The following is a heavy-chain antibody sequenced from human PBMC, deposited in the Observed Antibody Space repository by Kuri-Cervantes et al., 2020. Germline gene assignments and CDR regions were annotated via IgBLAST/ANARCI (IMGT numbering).Heavy chain of an antibody. J-gene: IGHJ3*01. D-gene: IGHD3-10*01. CDR2: VIPLLGTA. V-gene: IGHV1-69*05. CDR3: ARELGSLVTDAFDL. CDR1: GGTFSSYA. Sequence: SVKVSCKASGGTFSSYAISWVRQAPGQGLEWMGEVIPLLGTASYAQTFQDRITITTDEVTSTAYMELSSLRSEDTAVYYCARELGSLVTDAFDLWGQGTLVTVSS.